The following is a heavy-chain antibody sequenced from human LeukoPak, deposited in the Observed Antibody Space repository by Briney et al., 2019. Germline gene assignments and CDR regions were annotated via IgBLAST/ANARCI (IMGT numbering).Heavy chain of an antibody. CDR3: ARDLYYDILTGYFPLGHSYYYYGMDV. CDR1: GYTLTELS. D-gene: IGHD3-9*01. V-gene: IGHV1-24*01. Sequence: GASVTVSCTVSGYTLTELSMHWVRQAPGKGLEWMGGFDPEDGETIYAQKFQGRVTMTEDTSTDTAYMELSSLRSEDTAVYYCARDLYYDILTGYFPLGHSYYYYGMDVWGQGTTVTVSS. CDR2: FDPEDGET. J-gene: IGHJ6*02.